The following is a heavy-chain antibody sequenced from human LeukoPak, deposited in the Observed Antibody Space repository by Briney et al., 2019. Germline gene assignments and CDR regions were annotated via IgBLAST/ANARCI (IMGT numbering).Heavy chain of an antibody. D-gene: IGHD3-10*01. J-gene: IGHJ4*02. Sequence: SETLSLTCTVSRGSIRTYYWSWMRQSPGEGLEWIGYIYDSGTTKYNPSLKSRVTISVDTSKNQFSLKLSSVTAADTAVYYCARADYGSGSPLFDYWGQGTLVTVSS. CDR2: IYDSGTT. CDR3: ARADYGSGSPLFDY. CDR1: RGSIRTYY. V-gene: IGHV4-59*08.